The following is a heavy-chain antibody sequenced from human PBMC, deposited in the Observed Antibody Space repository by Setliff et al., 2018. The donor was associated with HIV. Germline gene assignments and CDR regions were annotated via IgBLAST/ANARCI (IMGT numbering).Heavy chain of an antibody. D-gene: IGHD3-22*01. CDR3: ARGDYYDSTGYEGLDS. J-gene: IGHJ4*02. Sequence: PSETLSLTCAVYGGSSSGYYWSWLRQPPKRGLEWIGEINHSGKSNFNPSLKSRLNISVDTSKNQFSLKLNSLTAADTAVYFCARGDYYDSTGYEGLDSWGRGTLVTVSS. CDR1: GGSSSGYY. V-gene: IGHV4-34*01. CDR2: INHSGKS.